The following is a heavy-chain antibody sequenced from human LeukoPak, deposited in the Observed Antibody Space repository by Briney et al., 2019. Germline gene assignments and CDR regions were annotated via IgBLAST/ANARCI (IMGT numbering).Heavy chain of an antibody. Sequence: SVKVSCKASGYTFTSYAISWVRQAPGQGLEWMGRIIPILGIANYAQKFQGRVTITADKSTSTAYMELSSLRSEDTAVYYCARARMDTAMVDYWGQGTLVTVSS. J-gene: IGHJ4*02. CDR1: GYTFTSYA. V-gene: IGHV1-69*04. D-gene: IGHD5-18*01. CDR3: ARARMDTAMVDY. CDR2: IIPILGIA.